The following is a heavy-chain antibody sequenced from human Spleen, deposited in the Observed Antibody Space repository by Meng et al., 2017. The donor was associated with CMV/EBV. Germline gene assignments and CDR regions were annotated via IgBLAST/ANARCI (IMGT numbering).Heavy chain of an antibody. V-gene: IGHV1-2*02. CDR1: GYMFTGYY. CDR3: ARSYGAFTGSYKRGYYSMDV. D-gene: IGHD3-9*01. CDR2: INPKSGGT. Sequence: ASVKVSCKASGYMFTGYYMHWVRQAPGQGLEWLGWINPKSGGTNYAQKFQGRVTMTRDTSTNTAYMELSRLRSDDTAVYYCARSYGAFTGSYKRGYYSMDVWGHGTTVTVS. J-gene: IGHJ6*02.